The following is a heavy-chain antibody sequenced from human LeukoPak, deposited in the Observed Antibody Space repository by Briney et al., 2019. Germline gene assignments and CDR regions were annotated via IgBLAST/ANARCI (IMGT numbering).Heavy chain of an antibody. CDR1: GFIFSDYC. CDR3: AKDVIVGATHDAFDI. V-gene: IGHV3-30*18. Sequence: GGSLRLSCIPSGFIFSDYCMGWIRQAPGKGLEWVAVISYDGSNKYYADSVKGRFTISRDNSKNTLYLQMNSLRAEDTAVYYCAKDVIVGATHDAFDIWGQGTMVTVSS. CDR2: ISYDGSNK. D-gene: IGHD1-26*01. J-gene: IGHJ3*02.